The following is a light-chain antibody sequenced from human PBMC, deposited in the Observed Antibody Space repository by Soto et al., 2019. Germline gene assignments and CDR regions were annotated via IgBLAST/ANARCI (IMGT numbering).Light chain of an antibody. Sequence: QSVLTQPPSASGSRGQSVTISCTGTSVDINYVSWFQQHPGKAPKLIICEVTKRPSGVPDRFSGSKSGNTASLTVSGLQDDDEAVYYCSSYAGRDIWVFGGGTKLTVL. CDR2: EVT. J-gene: IGLJ3*02. CDR1: SVDINY. CDR3: SSYAGRDIWV. V-gene: IGLV2-8*01.